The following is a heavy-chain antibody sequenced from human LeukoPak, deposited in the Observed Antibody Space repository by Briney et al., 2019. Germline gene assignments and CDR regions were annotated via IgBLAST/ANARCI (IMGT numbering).Heavy chain of an antibody. D-gene: IGHD3-10*01. CDR1: GGSISSGSYY. CDR3: ARLYGSGSSLYFDY. J-gene: IGHJ4*02. CDR2: IYTSGST. V-gene: IGHV4-61*02. Sequence: SETLSLTCTVSGGSISSGSYYWSWIRQPAGKGLEWIGRIYTSGSTNYNPSLKSRVTISVDASKNQFSLKLSSVTAADTAVYYCARLYGSGSSLYFDYWGQGTLVTVSS.